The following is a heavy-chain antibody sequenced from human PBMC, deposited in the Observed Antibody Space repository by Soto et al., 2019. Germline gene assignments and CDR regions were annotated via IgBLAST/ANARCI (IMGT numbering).Heavy chain of an antibody. CDR1: GYTFTSYG. CDR3: ARERSSGWYFDY. Sequence: ASVKVSCKASGYTFTSYGISWVRQAPGQGLEWMGWISAYNGNTSYAQKLQGRVTMTTDTSTSTAYMELRSLRSEDTAVYYCARERSSGWYFDYWGQGTLVTVSS. CDR2: ISAYNGNT. J-gene: IGHJ4*02. D-gene: IGHD6-19*01. V-gene: IGHV1-18*01.